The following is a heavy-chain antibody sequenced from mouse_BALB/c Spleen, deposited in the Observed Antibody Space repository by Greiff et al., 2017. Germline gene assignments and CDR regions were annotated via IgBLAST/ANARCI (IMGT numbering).Heavy chain of an antibody. CDR3: ARDLSVITTATGLFAY. CDR1: GFAFSSYD. J-gene: IGHJ3*01. Sequence: EVMLVESGGGLVKPGGSLKLSCAASGFAFSSYDMSWVRQTPEKRLEWVAYISSGGGSTYYPDTVKGRFTISRDNAKNTLYLQMSSLKSEDTAMYYCARDLSVITTATGLFAYWGQGTLVTVSA. D-gene: IGHD1-2*01. CDR2: ISSGGGST. V-gene: IGHV5-12-1*01.